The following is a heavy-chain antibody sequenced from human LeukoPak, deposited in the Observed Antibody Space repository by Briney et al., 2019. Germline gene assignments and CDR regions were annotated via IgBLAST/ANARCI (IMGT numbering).Heavy chain of an antibody. V-gene: IGHV4-39*01. CDR1: GGSISSSSYF. J-gene: IGHJ4*02. Sequence: SETVSLTCTVSGGSISSSSYFWDWIRQPPGKGLEWIGSIYYTGNTYYTPSLKNRVTISVDTSKNQFSLKLSSVTAADTAVYYCARRAAMVTDFVDYWGQGTLVTFSS. D-gene: IGHD5-18*01. CDR3: ARRAAMVTDFVDY. CDR2: IYYTGNT.